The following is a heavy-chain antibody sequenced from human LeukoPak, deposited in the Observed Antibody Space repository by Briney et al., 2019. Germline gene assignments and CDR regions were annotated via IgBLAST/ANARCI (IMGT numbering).Heavy chain of an antibody. D-gene: IGHD3-10*01. Sequence: GGSLRLSCAASGFTFSSYAMSWVRQAPGKGLEWVSAISGSGGSTYYADSVKGRFTISRDNAKNSLYLQMNSLRAEDTALYYCAKEGTNYYGSGSYYYPHYGMDVWGQGTTVTVSS. CDR1: GFTFSSYA. CDR2: ISGSGGST. CDR3: AKEGTNYYGSGSYYYPHYGMDV. J-gene: IGHJ6*02. V-gene: IGHV3-23*01.